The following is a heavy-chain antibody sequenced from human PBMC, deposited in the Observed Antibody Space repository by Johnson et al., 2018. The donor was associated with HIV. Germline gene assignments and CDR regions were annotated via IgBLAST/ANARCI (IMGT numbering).Heavy chain of an antibody. J-gene: IGHJ3*02. CDR3: ARDRSLWFRELWPRDAFDM. V-gene: IGHV3-23*04. Sequence: VQLVESGGGLVQPGGSLRLSCAASGFTFSSYAMSWVRQAPGKGLEWVSAISGSGGSTYYADSVKGRFTISRDNSKNTLYLQMNSLRVADTAVYYCARDRSLWFRELWPRDAFDMWGQGTKITVSS. D-gene: IGHD3-10*01. CDR1: GFTFSSYA. CDR2: ISGSGGST.